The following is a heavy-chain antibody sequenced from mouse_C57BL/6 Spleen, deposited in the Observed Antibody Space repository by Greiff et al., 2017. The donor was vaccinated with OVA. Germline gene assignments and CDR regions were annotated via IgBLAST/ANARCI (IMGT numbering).Heavy chain of an antibody. D-gene: IGHD1-2*01. J-gene: IGHJ1*03. V-gene: IGHV5-4*03. CDR3: ARATPRYFDV. CDR2: ISDGGSYT. Sequence: EVKLVESGGGLVKPGGSLKLSCAASGFTFSSYAMSWVRQTPEKRLEWVATISDGGSYTYYPDNVKGRFTISRDNAKNNLYLQMSHLKSEDTAMYYCARATPRYFDVWGTGTTVTVSS. CDR1: GFTFSSYA.